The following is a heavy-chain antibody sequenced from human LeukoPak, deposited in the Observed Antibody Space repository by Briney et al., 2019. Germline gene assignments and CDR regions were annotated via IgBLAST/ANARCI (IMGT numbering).Heavy chain of an antibody. CDR2: ISSSNGKT. CDR1: GYTVSTYD. J-gene: IGHJ6*02. CDR3: ARGGGSTANGMDV. Sequence: ASAKVSCKASGYTVSTYDFSRVRQAPGQWLEWMGWISSSNGKTNYAQILQGRVTMTTDTSTSTAYMELRSLRSDDTAVYYCARGGGSTANGMDVWGQGTTVTVSS. V-gene: IGHV1-18*01. D-gene: IGHD2-15*01.